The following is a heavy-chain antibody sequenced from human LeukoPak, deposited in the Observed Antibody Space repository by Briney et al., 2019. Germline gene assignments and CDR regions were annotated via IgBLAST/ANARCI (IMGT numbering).Heavy chain of an antibody. D-gene: IGHD2-2*01. Sequence: SAKVSCKASGGTFSSYAISWVRQAPGQGLEWMGGIIPIFGTANYAQKFQGGVTITADESTSTAYMELSSLRSEDTAVYYCARERDIVVVPAANYGMDVWGQGTTVTVSS. J-gene: IGHJ6*02. CDR2: IIPIFGTA. V-gene: IGHV1-69*13. CDR1: GGTFSSYA. CDR3: ARERDIVVVPAANYGMDV.